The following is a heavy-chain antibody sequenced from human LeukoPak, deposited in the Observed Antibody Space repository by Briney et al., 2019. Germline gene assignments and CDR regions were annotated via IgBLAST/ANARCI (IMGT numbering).Heavy chain of an antibody. J-gene: IGHJ4*02. V-gene: IGHV4-39*07. D-gene: IGHD2-2*03. CDR3: ARESSGYCSSTSCTRFVLVDY. Sequence: SETLSLTCTVSGGSISSSSYYWGWIRQPPGKGLEWIGSIYYSGSTYYNPSLKSRVTISVDTSKNQFSLKLSSVTAADTAVYYCARESSGYCSSTSCTRFVLVDYWGQGTLVTVSP. CDR2: IYYSGST. CDR1: GGSISSSSYY.